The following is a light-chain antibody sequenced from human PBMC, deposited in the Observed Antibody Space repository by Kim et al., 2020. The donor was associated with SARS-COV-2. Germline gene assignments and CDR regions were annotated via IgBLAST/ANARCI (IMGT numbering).Light chain of an antibody. J-gene: IGLJ3*02. Sequence: GKTVTISCTGSSGSIASKYVQWYQQRPGSAPTTVIYKDNQRPSGVPDRFSGSIDSSSNSASLTISGLKTEDEADYYCQSYDSSNWVFGGGTKLTVL. V-gene: IGLV6-57*02. CDR1: SGSIASKY. CDR3: QSYDSSNWV. CDR2: KDN.